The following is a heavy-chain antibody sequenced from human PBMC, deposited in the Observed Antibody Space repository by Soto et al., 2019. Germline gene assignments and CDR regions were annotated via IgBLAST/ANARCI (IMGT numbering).Heavy chain of an antibody. Sequence: SETLSLTCTVSGGSISSSSYYWGWIRQPPGKGLEWIGSIYYSGSTYYNPSLKSRVTISVDTSKNQFSLKLSSVTAADTAVYYCASLGTQSSSWYAGYYYYYGMDVWGQGTTVTVS. CDR1: GGSISSSSYY. V-gene: IGHV4-39*01. D-gene: IGHD6-13*01. J-gene: IGHJ6*02. CDR2: IYYSGST. CDR3: ASLGTQSSSWYAGYYYYYGMDV.